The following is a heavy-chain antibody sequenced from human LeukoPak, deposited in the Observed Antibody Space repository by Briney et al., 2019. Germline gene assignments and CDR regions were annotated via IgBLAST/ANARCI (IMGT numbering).Heavy chain of an antibody. Sequence: SETLSLTCTVSDDSIKNYFWTWIRQSPGKGLEWIGYVFYSGSTSYNPSLRSRLTMSVDTSKSQFSLNLKSVTAADTAVYYCARNLGYCSSTSCYRFDYWGQGTLVTVSS. CDR1: DDSIKNYF. CDR3: ARNLGYCSSTSCYRFDY. J-gene: IGHJ4*02. CDR2: VFYSGST. D-gene: IGHD2-2*02. V-gene: IGHV4-59*01.